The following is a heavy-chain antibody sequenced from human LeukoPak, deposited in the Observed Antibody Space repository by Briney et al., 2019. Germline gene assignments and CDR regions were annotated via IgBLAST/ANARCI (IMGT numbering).Heavy chain of an antibody. D-gene: IGHD3-9*01. J-gene: IGHJ4*02. CDR1: GYTFTSYG. CDR3: ARDLGYYDILTGYYPLDY. Sequence: ASVKVSCKASGYTFTSYGISWVRQAPGQGLEGMGWISAYSGNTNYAQNLQGRVTMTTDTSTSTAYMELRSLRSDDTAVYYCARDLGYYDILTGYYPLDYWGQGTLVTVSS. CDR2: ISAYSGNT. V-gene: IGHV1-18*01.